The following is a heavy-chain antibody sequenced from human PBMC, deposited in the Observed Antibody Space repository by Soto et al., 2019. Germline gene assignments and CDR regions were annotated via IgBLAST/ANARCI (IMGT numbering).Heavy chain of an antibody. CDR3: ATPPYDYYYYGMDV. Sequence: QVQLVESGGGVVQPGRSLRLSCAASGFTFSSYGMHWVRQAPGKGLEWVAVISYDGSNKYYADSVKGRFTISRDNSKNPLYLQMNSLRAEDTAVYYCATPPYDYYYYGMDVWGQGTTVTVSS. J-gene: IGHJ6*02. CDR2: ISYDGSNK. CDR1: GFTFSSYG. V-gene: IGHV3-30*03.